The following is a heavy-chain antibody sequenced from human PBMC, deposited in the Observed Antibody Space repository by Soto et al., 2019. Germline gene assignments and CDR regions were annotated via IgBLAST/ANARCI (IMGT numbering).Heavy chain of an antibody. D-gene: IGHD2-15*01. CDR2: IKTNTEGGTT. J-gene: IGHJ4*02. Sequence: EVPLVESGGGLVQPGGSLRLSCAASGFTFTNTWMNWVRQAPGKGLEWVGRIKTNTEGGTTVYPAPVKGRFTISRDDSKNTVYLQMNSLKTEDTAIYYCTTVSTTYSYFDYWGQGSLVTVSS. V-gene: IGHV3-15*07. CDR3: TTVSTTYSYFDY. CDR1: GFTFTNTW.